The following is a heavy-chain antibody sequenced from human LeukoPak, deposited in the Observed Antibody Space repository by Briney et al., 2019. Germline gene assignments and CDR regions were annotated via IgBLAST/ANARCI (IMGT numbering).Heavy chain of an antibody. Sequence: SETLSLTCAVYGGSFSGYYWSWIRQPPGKGLEWIGEINHSGSTNYNPSLKRRVTISVDTSKNQFSLKLSSVTAADTAVYYCARVGAARLRNWFDPWGQGTLVTVSS. CDR1: GGSFSGYY. CDR2: INHSGST. CDR3: ARVGAARLRNWFDP. D-gene: IGHD6-6*01. J-gene: IGHJ5*02. V-gene: IGHV4-34*01.